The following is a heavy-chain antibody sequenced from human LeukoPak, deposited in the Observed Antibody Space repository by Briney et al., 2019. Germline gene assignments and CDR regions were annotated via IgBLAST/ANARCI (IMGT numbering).Heavy chain of an antibody. CDR2: IYSGGST. J-gene: IGHJ6*02. D-gene: IGHD4-17*01. Sequence: GGSLRLSCAASGFTVSSNYMSWVRQAPGKGLEWVSVIYSGGSTYYADSVKGRFTISRDNSKNTLYLQMNSLRAEDTAVYYCARGEVAYGDYVDGMDVWGQGTTVTVSS. V-gene: IGHV3-53*01. CDR1: GFTVSSNY. CDR3: ARGEVAYGDYVDGMDV.